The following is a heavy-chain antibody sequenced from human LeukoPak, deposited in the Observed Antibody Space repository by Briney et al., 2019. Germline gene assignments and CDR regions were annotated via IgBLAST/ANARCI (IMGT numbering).Heavy chain of an antibody. CDR1: GGSISSSSYY. D-gene: IGHD1-14*01. V-gene: IGHV4-39*07. CDR3: AREDPDRKIDY. J-gene: IGHJ4*02. CDR2: INHSGST. Sequence: PSETLSLTCTVSGGSISSSSYYWSWIRQPPGKGLEWIGEINHSGSTNYNPSLKSRVTISVDTSKNQFSLKLSSVTAADTAVYYCAREDPDRKIDYWGQGTLVTVSS.